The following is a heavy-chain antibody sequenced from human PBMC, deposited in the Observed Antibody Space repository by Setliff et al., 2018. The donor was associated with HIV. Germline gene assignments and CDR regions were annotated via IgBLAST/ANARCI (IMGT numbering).Heavy chain of an antibody. J-gene: IGHJ6*03. CDR3: ASTSMGMTRKPIWYYHMDV. D-gene: IGHD7-27*01. Sequence: SETLPLTCTVSGGSIENLYWTWIRQPSGRGLGWIGYVYSTGSTKYNPSLKSRATMSDDTSKSQISLTLTSVSAADTAVYYCASTSMGMTRKPIWYYHMDVWGHGITVTVSS. CDR2: VYSTGST. CDR1: GGSIENLY. V-gene: IGHV4-59*11.